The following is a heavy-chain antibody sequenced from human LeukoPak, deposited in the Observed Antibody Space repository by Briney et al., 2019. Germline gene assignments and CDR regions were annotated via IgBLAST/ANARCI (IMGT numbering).Heavy chain of an antibody. CDR2: INPNRGGT. D-gene: IGHD6-6*01. J-gene: IGHJ3*02. CDR3: ARGREYSSSSGAFDI. CDR1: VYTLTGYY. V-gene: IGHV1-2*02. Sequence: ASVKVSCKASVYTLTGYYMHSVRQAPGQGLEWMGWINPNRGGTNYAQKIQGRVTMTRDTSISTAYTELSGLRSDDTPGYYRARGREYSSSSGAFDIWGEGKMVTVSS.